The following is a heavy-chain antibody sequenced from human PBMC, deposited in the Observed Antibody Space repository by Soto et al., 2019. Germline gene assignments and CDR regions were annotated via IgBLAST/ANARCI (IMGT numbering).Heavy chain of an antibody. D-gene: IGHD1-1*01. J-gene: IGHJ4*02. V-gene: IGHV3-15*07. CDR2: IKSKTDGGTT. CDR3: VRTIQPGTTTYFDS. CDR1: GFTFSNAW. Sequence: PGGSLRLSCAASGFTFSNAWMNWVRQAPGKGLEWVGRIKSKTDGGTTDYAAPVKGRFTISRGDSKNTLYLQMNSLKTEDTAVYFCVRTIQPGTTTYFDSWGQGTLVTVSS.